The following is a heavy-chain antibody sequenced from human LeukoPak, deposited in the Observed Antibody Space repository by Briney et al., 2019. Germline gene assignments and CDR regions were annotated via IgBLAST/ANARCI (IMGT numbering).Heavy chain of an antibody. D-gene: IGHD2-21*02. J-gene: IGHJ3*02. CDR3: ARELISGDWTWDI. V-gene: IGHV1-2*02. CDR1: GYTFTGYY. Sequence: ASVKVSCKASGYTFTGYYMHWVRQAPGQGLEWMGWINPNSGGTNYAQKFQGRVTMTRDTSINTAYMELSRLKSDDTAVYYCARELISGDWTWDIWGQGTMVTVSS. CDR2: INPNSGGT.